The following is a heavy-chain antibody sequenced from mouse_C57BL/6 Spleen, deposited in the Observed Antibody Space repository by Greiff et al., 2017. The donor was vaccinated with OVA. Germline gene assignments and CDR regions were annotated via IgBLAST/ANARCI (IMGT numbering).Heavy chain of an antibody. CDR1: GFTFNTYA. CDR3: VRGGMITTDYYAMDY. Sequence: EAGGGLVQPKGSLKLSCAASGFTFNTYAMHWVRQAPGKGLEWVARIRSKSSNYATYYADSVKDRFTISRDDSQSMLYLQMNNLKTEDTAMYYCVRGGMITTDYYAMDYWGQGTSVTVSS. CDR2: IRSKSSNYAT. J-gene: IGHJ4*01. D-gene: IGHD2-4*01. V-gene: IGHV10-3*01.